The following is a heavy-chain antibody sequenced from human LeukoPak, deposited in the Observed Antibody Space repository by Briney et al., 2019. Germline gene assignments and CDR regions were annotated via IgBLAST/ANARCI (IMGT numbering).Heavy chain of an antibody. CDR1: GGTFSSYA. Sequence: ASVKVSCKASGGTFSSYAISWVRQPPGQGLEWMGGIIPIFGTANYAQKFQGRVTITADESTSTAYTELSSLRSEDTAVYYCARELLPYYDILTGYYLSAFDIWGQGTMVTVSS. CDR2: IIPIFGTA. CDR3: ARELLPYYDILTGYYLSAFDI. J-gene: IGHJ3*02. V-gene: IGHV1-69*13. D-gene: IGHD3-9*01.